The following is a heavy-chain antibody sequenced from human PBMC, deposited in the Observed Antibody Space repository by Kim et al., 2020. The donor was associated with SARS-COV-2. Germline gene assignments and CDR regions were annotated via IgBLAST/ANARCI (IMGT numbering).Heavy chain of an antibody. D-gene: IGHD3-10*01. V-gene: IGHV4-59*01. CDR3: ARDWRGPRRVVMVRGGETPNWFDP. J-gene: IGHJ5*02. CDR2: IYYSGST. Sequence: SETLSLTCTVSGGSISSYYWSWIRQPPGKGLEWIGYIYYSGSTNYNPSLKSRVTISVDTSKNQFSLKLSSVTAADTAVYYCARDWRGPRRVVMVRGGETPNWFDPWGQGTLVTVSS. CDR1: GGSISSYY.